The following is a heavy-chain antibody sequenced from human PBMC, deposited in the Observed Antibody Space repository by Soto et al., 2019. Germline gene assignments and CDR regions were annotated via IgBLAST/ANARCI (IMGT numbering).Heavy chain of an antibody. CDR3: ARARGDSSSSYFDY. D-gene: IGHD6-6*01. CDR2: IYYSGST. V-gene: IGHV4-59*01. J-gene: IGHJ4*02. CDR1: GGSLSRYY. Sequence: ASETLSLTCTVSGGSLSRYYWSWIRPPPGKGLEWIGYIYYSGSTNYNPSLKSRVTISVDTSKNQFSLKLSSVTAADTAVYYCARARGDSSSSYFDYWGQGTLVTVSS.